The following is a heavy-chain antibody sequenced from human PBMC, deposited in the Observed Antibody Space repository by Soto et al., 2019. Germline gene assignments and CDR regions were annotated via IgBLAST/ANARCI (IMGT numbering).Heavy chain of an antibody. CDR3: ARDGRYSGSYGGYYFDY. V-gene: IGHV1-18*01. Sequence: VQLVQSGAEVKKPGASVKVSCKASGYTFTSYGISWVRQAPGQGLEWMGWISANTGNTNFAQKLQGRVTMTTDTSTSTAYMELRSLRSDDTAVYYCARDGRYSGSYGGYYFDYWGQGTLVTVSS. CDR2: ISANTGNT. CDR1: GYTFTSYG. J-gene: IGHJ4*02. D-gene: IGHD1-26*01.